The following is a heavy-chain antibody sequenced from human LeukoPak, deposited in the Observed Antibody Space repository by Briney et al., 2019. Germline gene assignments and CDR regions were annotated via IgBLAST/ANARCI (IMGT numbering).Heavy chain of an antibody. V-gene: IGHV3-72*01. Sequence: PGGSLRLSCAASGFTLSDHNMEWVRQAPGKGLEWVGRSRKKVNSYTTKYAASVTGRFTILRDASKNSLYLQMNNVKTEDTAVYYCARENSGGWFLDYWGPGILVTVSS. J-gene: IGHJ4*02. CDR3: ARENSGGWFLDY. CDR1: GFTLSDHN. CDR2: SRKKVNSYTT. D-gene: IGHD6-19*01.